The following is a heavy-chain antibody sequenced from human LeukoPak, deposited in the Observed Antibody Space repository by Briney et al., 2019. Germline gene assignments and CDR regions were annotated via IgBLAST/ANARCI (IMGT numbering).Heavy chain of an antibody. CDR1: GYTLTELS. CDR2: FDPEDGET. V-gene: IGHV1-24*01. Sequence: GASVKVSCKVSGYTLTELSMHWVRQAPGKGLEWMGGFDPEDGETIYAQKFQGRVTMTEDTSTGTAYMELSSLRSEDTAVYYCATAGYYDSSGPADIWGQGTMVTVSS. J-gene: IGHJ3*02. CDR3: ATAGYYDSSGPADI. D-gene: IGHD3-22*01.